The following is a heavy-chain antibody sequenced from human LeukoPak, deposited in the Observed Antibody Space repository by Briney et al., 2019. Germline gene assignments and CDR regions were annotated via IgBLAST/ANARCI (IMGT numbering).Heavy chain of an antibody. J-gene: IGHJ3*02. Sequence: AGESLKISCKGSGYIFTTYWIGWVRQMPGKGLEWMGIIYPDDSDTRYSPSFQGQVTISADKSINTAYLQWSSLKASDTAMYYCARLLYYFDSSGYYYAPKAFDIWGQGTMVTVSS. CDR1: GYIFTTYW. CDR2: IYPDDSDT. V-gene: IGHV5-51*01. D-gene: IGHD3-22*01. CDR3: ARLLYYFDSSGYYYAPKAFDI.